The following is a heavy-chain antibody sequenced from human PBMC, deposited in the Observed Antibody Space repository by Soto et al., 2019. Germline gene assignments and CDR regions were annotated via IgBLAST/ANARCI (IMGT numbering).Heavy chain of an antibody. CDR3: AKLYWNPRYFDY. D-gene: IGHD1-1*01. V-gene: IGHV3-23*01. CDR2: ITDSGGST. CDR1: GFTFTNVG. J-gene: IGHJ4*02. Sequence: GGSLRLSCAASGFTFTNVGMTWVRQSPGKGLEWVSTITDSGGSTDYADSVKGRFTISRDNSKSTLYLQMNNLRADDTAVYYCAKLYWNPRYFDYWGQGARVTVSS.